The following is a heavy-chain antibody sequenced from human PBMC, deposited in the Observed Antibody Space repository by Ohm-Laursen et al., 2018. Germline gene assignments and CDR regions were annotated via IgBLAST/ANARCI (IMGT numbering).Heavy chain of an antibody. CDR3: ARFSVALYGMDV. Sequence: SETLSLTWTVSGGSISSYYWSWIRQPPGQGLEWIGFIYYSGSTNYNPSLKSRVTISVDTSKNQFSLKLSSVTAADTAVYYCARFSVALYGMDVWGQGTTVTVSS. CDR1: GGSISSYY. D-gene: IGHD6-19*01. V-gene: IGHV4-59*01. J-gene: IGHJ6*02. CDR2: IYYSGST.